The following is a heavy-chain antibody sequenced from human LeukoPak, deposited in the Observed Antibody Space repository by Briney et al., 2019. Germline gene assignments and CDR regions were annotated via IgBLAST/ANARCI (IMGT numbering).Heavy chain of an antibody. CDR1: GYTFTSYG. Sequence: ASVKVSCKASGYTFTSYGITGVRQAPGQGLEWMRWISGDSGNTYYAQKLQGRVTMTTDTSTSTAYMELRSLRSDDTAVYYCARDCDRSGYYCYWSQGTLVTVSS. D-gene: IGHD3-22*01. J-gene: IGHJ4*02. CDR2: ISGDSGNT. CDR3: ARDCDRSGYYCY. V-gene: IGHV1-18*01.